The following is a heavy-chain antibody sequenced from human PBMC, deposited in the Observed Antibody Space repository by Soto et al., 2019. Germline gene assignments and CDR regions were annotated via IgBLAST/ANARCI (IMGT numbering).Heavy chain of an antibody. V-gene: IGHV4-61*01. CDR3: ARHYADYVIDL. D-gene: IGHD4-17*01. J-gene: IGHJ4*02. CDR2: ISDTGNT. CDR1: DGSVSSGSYY. Sequence: QVQLRESGPRLVKPSETLSLTCSVSDGSVSSGSYYWSWIRQPPGKGLEWIGSISDTGNTNHNPSLKSRVLMAVDTSTNQFSLKVTSVTAADTAVYFCARHYADYVIDLWGQGTLVTVSS.